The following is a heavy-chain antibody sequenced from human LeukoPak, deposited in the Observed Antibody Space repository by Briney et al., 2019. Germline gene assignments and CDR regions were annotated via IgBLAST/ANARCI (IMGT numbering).Heavy chain of an antibody. CDR2: IYSGGYT. CDR1: GFTVTTNY. J-gene: IGHJ4*02. CDR3: ARRLEYSGSKGVFDY. D-gene: IGHD1-26*01. V-gene: IGHV3-66*01. Sequence: PGGSLRLSCAASGFTVTTNYMTWVRQAPGKGLEWVSIIYSGGYTDYADSVKGRFTISRDNSKNTLDFQMNGLRAEDTAVYYCARRLEYSGSKGVFDYWGQGTLVTVSS.